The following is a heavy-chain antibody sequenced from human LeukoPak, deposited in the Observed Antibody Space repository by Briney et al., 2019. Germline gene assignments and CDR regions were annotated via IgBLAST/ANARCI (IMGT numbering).Heavy chain of an antibody. V-gene: IGHV1-2*02. J-gene: IGHJ4*02. D-gene: IGHD4-17*01. CDR3: ARDGDYGDPTGDY. CDR1: GYTFTGYY. Sequence: ASVKVSCKASGYTFTGYYMHWVRQAPGQGLEWMGWIYPNSGGTKYTQKFQGRVTMTRDTSISTAYLELSRLRSDDTAVYYCARDGDYGDPTGDYWGQGTLVTVSS. CDR2: IYPNSGGT.